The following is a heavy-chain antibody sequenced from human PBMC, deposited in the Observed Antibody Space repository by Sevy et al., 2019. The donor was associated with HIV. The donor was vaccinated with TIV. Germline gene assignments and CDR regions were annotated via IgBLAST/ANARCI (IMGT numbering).Heavy chain of an antibody. CDR2: TKEDGSER. CDR3: VRDFDKDDSGYSDWFDS. J-gene: IGHJ5*01. CDR1: GFSFSIYW. V-gene: IGHV3-7*01. D-gene: IGHD3-22*01. Sequence: GGSLRLSCAASGFSFSIYWMSWVRQAPGKGLEWVASTKEDGSERKYVDSVKGRFIISRDNAKNAVYLQMNSLRAEDTAVYYCVRDFDKDDSGYSDWFDSWGQGTLVTVSS.